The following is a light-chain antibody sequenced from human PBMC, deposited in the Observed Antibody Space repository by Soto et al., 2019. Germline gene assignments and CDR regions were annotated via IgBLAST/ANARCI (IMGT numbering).Light chain of an antibody. J-gene: IGKJ1*01. CDR3: QQYNSYSEA. CDR1: QSINKF. V-gene: IGKV1-5*01. CDR2: DAS. Sequence: DIQLTQSPSTLSASIGDRVTITCRASQSINKFLGWCQQKPGKAPKNLIYDASSLESGVPSRFSGSGSGTEFTLTISSLQPDDFATYYCQQYNSYSEAFGQGTKVDIK.